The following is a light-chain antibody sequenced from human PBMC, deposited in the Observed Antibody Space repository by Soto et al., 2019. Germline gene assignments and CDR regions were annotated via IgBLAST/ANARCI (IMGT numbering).Light chain of an antibody. CDR2: DVS. J-gene: IGLJ1*01. V-gene: IGLV2-14*01. CDR1: SSDVGGYNY. Sequence: QSALNQPASVFGSPGQSITISCTGTSSDVGGYNYVSWYQQHPGKAPKLMIYDVSNRPSGVSNRFSGSKSGNTASLTISGLQAEDEADYYCSSYTSSSTRVFGTGTKVTVL. CDR3: SSYTSSSTRV.